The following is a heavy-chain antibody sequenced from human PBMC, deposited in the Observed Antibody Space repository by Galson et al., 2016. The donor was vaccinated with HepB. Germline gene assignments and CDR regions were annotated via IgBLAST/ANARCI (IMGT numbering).Heavy chain of an antibody. J-gene: IGHJ4*02. CDR3: SRGTVHCSGGKCYNSFDY. Sequence: SLRLSCAASGFTFGDYAMSWFRQAPGKGLEWVGFISSKPYGGTTEYAASVKGRFTISRDDSKSIAYMQVDSLKTEDTAVYYCSRGTVHCSGGKCYNSFDYWGQGTLVTVSS. CDR2: ISSKPYGGTT. V-gene: IGHV3-49*03. CDR1: GFTFGDYA. D-gene: IGHD2-15*01.